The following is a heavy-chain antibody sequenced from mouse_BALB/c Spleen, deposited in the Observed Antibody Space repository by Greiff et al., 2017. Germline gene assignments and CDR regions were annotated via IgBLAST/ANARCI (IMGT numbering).Heavy chain of an antibody. CDR3: AKGLGSFDY. CDR1: GYSITSGYY. D-gene: IGHD4-1*01. J-gene: IGHJ2*01. Sequence: EVQLQESGPGLVKPSQSLSLTCSVTGYSITSGYYWNWIRQFPGNKLEWMGYISYDGSNNYNPSLKNRISITRDTSKNQFFLKLNSVTTEDTATYYCAKGLGSFDYWGQGTTLTVSS. CDR2: ISYDGSN. V-gene: IGHV3-6*02.